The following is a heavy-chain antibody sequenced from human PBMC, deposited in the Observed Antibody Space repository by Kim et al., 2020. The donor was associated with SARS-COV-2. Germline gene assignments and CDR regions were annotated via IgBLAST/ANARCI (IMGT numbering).Heavy chain of an antibody. CDR2: N. Sequence: NDYAVSVKSRITINPDTSKNQFSLQLNSVTPEDTAVYYCARGSGWYGVDYWGQGTLVTVSS. J-gene: IGHJ4*02. CDR3: ARGSGWYGVDY. D-gene: IGHD6-19*01. V-gene: IGHV6-1*01.